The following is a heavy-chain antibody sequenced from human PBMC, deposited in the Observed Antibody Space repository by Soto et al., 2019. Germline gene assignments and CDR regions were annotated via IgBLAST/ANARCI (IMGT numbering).Heavy chain of an antibody. CDR3: ARADYYGSGSYLDP. CDR2: IYYSGST. Sequence: SETLSLTCTVSGGSISSGGCYWSWIRQHPGKGLEWIGYIYYSGSTYYNPSLKSRVTISVDTSKNQFSLKLSSVTAADTAVYYCARADYYGSGSYLDPWGQGTLVTVSS. J-gene: IGHJ5*02. V-gene: IGHV4-31*03. D-gene: IGHD3-10*01. CDR1: GGSISSGGCY.